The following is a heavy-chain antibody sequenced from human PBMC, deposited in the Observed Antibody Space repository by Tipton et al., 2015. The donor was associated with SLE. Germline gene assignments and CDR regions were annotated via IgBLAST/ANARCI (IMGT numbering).Heavy chain of an antibody. Sequence: SLRLSCAASGFIFSDYAMNWVRQAPGKGLEWVSGISWNSNNIAYADSVKGRFTISGDNSKSTVYLQMNSLRVEDTAVYYCAGPGSRLVYYLDVWGKGTTVTVSS. D-gene: IGHD6-19*01. CDR3: AGPGSRLVYYLDV. J-gene: IGHJ6*03. V-gene: IGHV3-9*01. CDR2: ISWNSNNI. CDR1: GFIFSDYA.